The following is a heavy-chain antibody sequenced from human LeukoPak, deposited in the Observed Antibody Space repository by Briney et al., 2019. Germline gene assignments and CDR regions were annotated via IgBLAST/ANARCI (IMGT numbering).Heavy chain of an antibody. CDR1: GYTLTTSG. J-gene: IGHJ4*02. V-gene: IGHV1-18*01. CDR3: ARATHRHCGGDCYSSGGPDY. CDR2: ISAYNGNT. D-gene: IGHD2-21*02. Sequence: ASVRVSCKASGYTLTTSGISWVRQAPGQGLEWMGWISAYNGNTNYAQKLQGRVTMTTDTSTSTAYMELRSLRSDDTAVYYCARATHRHCGGDCYSSGGPDYWGQGTLVTVSS.